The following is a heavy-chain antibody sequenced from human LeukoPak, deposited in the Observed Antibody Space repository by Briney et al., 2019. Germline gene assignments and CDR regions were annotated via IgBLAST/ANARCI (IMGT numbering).Heavy chain of an antibody. CDR2: IYYSGST. CDR3: ARGDYYYYGMDV. CDR1: GGSISSSSYY. J-gene: IGHJ6*02. V-gene: IGHV4-61*05. Sequence: SETLSLTCTVSGGSISSSSYYWGWIRQPPGKGLEWIGYIYYSGSTNYNPSLKSRVTISVDTSKNQFSLKLSSVTAADTAVYYCARGDYYYYGMDVWGQGTTVTVSS.